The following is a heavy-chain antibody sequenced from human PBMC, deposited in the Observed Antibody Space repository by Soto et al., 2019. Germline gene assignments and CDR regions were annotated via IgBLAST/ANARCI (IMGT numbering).Heavy chain of an antibody. V-gene: IGHV3-23*01. J-gene: IGHJ4*02. CDR3: AKEPNTGSCFDY. Sequence: EVQLLESGGGLVQPGGSLRLSCAASGYTFGSYAMSWVRQAPGKGLEWVSGISGSGGSTYYADSVKGRFTISRDNSKNTLYLQMNSLTAEDTAVFYCAKEPNTGSCFDYWGQGTLVTVSS. CDR1: GYTFGSYA. CDR2: ISGSGGST. D-gene: IGHD1-26*01.